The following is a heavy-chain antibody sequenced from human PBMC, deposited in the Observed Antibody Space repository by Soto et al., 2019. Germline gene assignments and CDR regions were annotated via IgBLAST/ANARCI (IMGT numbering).Heavy chain of an antibody. Sequence: SVKVSCKASGGTFSSYTISWVRQAPGQGLEWMGRIIPILGIANYAQKFQGRVTITADKSTSTAYMELSSLRSEDTAVYYCASGPDGYNYDYWGQGTLVTVSS. J-gene: IGHJ4*02. V-gene: IGHV1-69*02. D-gene: IGHD5-12*01. CDR1: GGTFSSYT. CDR3: ASGPDGYNYDY. CDR2: IIPILGIA.